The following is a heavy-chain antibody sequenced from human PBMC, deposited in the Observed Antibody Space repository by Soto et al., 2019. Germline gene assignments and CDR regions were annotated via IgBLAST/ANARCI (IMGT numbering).Heavy chain of an antibody. CDR2: IIPILGIA. CDR3: AQGVMTTVTSEAFGI. V-gene: IGHV1-69*04. CDR1: GYTFTSYG. Sequence: GASVKVSCKASGYTFTSYGISWVRQAPGQGLEWMGRIIPILGIANYAQKFQGRVTITADKPTSTAYMELSSLRSEDTAVYYCAQGVMTTVTSEAFGIWGQGTMVTVSS. D-gene: IGHD4-4*01. J-gene: IGHJ3*02.